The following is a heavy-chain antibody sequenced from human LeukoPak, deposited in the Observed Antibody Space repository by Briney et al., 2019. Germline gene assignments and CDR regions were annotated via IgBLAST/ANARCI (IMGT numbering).Heavy chain of an antibody. CDR2: IGGPAET. V-gene: IGHV3-23*01. J-gene: IGHJ4*02. Sequence: GGSLRLSCAASGFSFDVHAMTWVRQAPGKGPEWVATIGGPAETFYADSVRGRFTISRDNSRYTSYLQMNRLRAEDSALYYCAKDWTSHNGVYDCLDFWGQGTQVTVSS. CDR3: AKDWTSHNGVYDCLDF. CDR1: GFSFDVHA. D-gene: IGHD3-16*01.